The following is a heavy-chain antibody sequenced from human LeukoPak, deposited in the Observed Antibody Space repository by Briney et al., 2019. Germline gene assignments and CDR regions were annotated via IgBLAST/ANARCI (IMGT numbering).Heavy chain of an antibody. CDR3: ARGGPGYSSFL. D-gene: IGHD6-19*01. Sequence: SETLSLTCAVYGGSFSVYCWSWIRQPPGKGLGYIGEINHSGSTNYNPSLKSRVTISADTSKNQFSLILRSVTAADTAVYYCARGGPGYSSFLWGQGTLVSVSS. J-gene: IGHJ4*02. CDR1: GGSFSVYC. V-gene: IGHV4-34*01. CDR2: INHSGST.